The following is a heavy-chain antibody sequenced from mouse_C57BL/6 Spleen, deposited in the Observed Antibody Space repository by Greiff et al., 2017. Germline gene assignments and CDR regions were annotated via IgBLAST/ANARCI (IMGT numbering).Heavy chain of an antibody. CDR3: ASPYYYGSSYWYFDV. CDR1: GFTFSSYG. Sequence: EVKLVESGGDLVKPGGSLKLSCAASGFTFSSYGMSWVRQTPDKRLEWVATISSGGSYTYYPDSVKGRFTISRDNAKNTLYLQMSSLKSEDTAMYYCASPYYYGSSYWYFDVWGTGTTVTVSS. V-gene: IGHV5-6*01. CDR2: ISSGGSYT. J-gene: IGHJ1*03. D-gene: IGHD1-1*01.